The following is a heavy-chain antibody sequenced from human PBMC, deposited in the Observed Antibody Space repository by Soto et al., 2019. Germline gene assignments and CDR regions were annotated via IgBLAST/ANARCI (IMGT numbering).Heavy chain of an antibody. V-gene: IGHV1-18*04. CDR2: ISGYNGNT. Sequence: QVQLVQSGAEVKKPGASVKVSCKASGYTFTSFGVSWVRQAPGQGLEWMGWISGYNGNTNYAQKLQGRVTMTSDTSTSTAYMELRSLRSDDTSVYYCARAGKYYYGSGRPYYYGMDVWGLGITGTVYS. CDR1: GYTFTSFG. CDR3: ARAGKYYYGSGRPYYYGMDV. J-gene: IGHJ6*02. D-gene: IGHD3-10*01.